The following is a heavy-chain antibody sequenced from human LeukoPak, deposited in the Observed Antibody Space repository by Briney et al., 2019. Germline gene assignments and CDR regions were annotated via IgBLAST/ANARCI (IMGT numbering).Heavy chain of an antibody. V-gene: IGHV3-53*01. J-gene: IGHJ6*03. Sequence: GGSLRLSCAASGFTVSSNYMSWVRQAPGKGLEWVSLFFSDLSTYYADSVKGRFTISRDNSKNTLYLQMNSLRAEDTAVYYCARDKFYYYMDVWGKGTTVTVSS. CDR1: GFTVSSNY. CDR2: FFSDLST. CDR3: ARDKFYYYMDV.